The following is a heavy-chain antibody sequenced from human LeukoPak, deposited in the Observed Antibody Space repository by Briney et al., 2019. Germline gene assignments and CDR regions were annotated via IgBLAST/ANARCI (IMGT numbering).Heavy chain of an antibody. J-gene: IGHJ6*03. V-gene: IGHV4-39*07. CDR1: SGSISTSNYY. Sequence: SETLSLTCTVSSGSISTSNYYWGWVRQPPGKALEWIGNIFYSGSTYYSPSLKSRVTISLDTSRNQFSLKLSSVTAADTAVYYCARVNSSWSYYYYMDVWGKGTTVTISS. CDR3: ARVNSSWSYYYYMDV. D-gene: IGHD6-13*01. CDR2: IFYSGST.